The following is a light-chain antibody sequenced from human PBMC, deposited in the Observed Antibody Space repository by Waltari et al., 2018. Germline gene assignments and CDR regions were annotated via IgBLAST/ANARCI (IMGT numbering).Light chain of an antibody. CDR1: SRDVGNYNL. Sequence: QAALTQPASVSGSPGQSITNSCTVNSRDVGNYNLVSWYQQHPGKAPKLMISAGSKRPSGVSNRFSGSKSGNTASLTISGLQAEDEADYYCCSYAGSSTYVFGTGTKVTVL. J-gene: IGLJ1*01. CDR3: CSYAGSSTYV. V-gene: IGLV2-23*01. CDR2: AGS.